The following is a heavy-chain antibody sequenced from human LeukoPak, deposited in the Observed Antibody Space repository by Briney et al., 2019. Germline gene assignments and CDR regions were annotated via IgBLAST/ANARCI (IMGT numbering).Heavy chain of an antibody. CDR1: GFSFGSYA. CDR2: TRKKAKGYTT. D-gene: IGHD3-22*01. V-gene: IGHV3-72*01. Sequence: GGSLRLSCAASGFSFGSYAMSWVRQAPGQGLEWVARTRKKAKGYTTEYAASVKGRFTISRDDSKNSVDLQMNSLITEDTAVYYCARAQSDSSGYYYVGDYWGQGTLVTVSS. J-gene: IGHJ4*02. CDR3: ARAQSDSSGYYYVGDY.